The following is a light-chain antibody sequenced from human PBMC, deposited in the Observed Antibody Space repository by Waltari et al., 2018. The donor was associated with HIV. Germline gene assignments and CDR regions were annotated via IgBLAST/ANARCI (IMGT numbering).Light chain of an antibody. Sequence: QSALTQPRSVSGSPGQSVTLSCTGTSSDVGGYNYVSWYQQPPGKAPKLMIYDGSKRPSGVPDRFSGSKSGNTASLTISGLQAEDEADYYCCSYAGSYFPFGTGTKVTVL. J-gene: IGLJ1*01. CDR2: DGS. CDR1: SSDVGGYNY. V-gene: IGLV2-11*01. CDR3: CSYAGSYFP.